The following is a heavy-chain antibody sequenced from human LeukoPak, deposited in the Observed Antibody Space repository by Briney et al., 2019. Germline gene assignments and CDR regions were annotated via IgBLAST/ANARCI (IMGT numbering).Heavy chain of an antibody. CDR2: IKEDGSEK. CDR3: ARASKPWLQLT. D-gene: IGHD5-24*01. Sequence: HPGRSLRLSCAASGFTFSNDWMIWVRQAQGKGLEWVGNIKEDGSEKRYADSVRGRFTISRDNAQTSIYLQMNSLRAEDTAVYYCARASKPWLQLTWGQGTLVTVSS. CDR1: GFTFSNDW. J-gene: IGHJ5*02. V-gene: IGHV3-7*05.